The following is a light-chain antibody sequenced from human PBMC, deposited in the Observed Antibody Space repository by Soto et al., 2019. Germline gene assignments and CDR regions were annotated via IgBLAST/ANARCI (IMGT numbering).Light chain of an antibody. CDR3: SSYPRYYTWV. V-gene: IGLV2-14*01. J-gene: IGLJ3*02. CDR1: SSDIGGDDF. Sequence: QSALTQPASVSGSPGQSITISCTGSSSDIGGDDFVAWYQQHPGKAPKILIYEVSNRPSGVSNRFSGSKSGYTASLTISGLQAEDEADYYCSSYPRYYTWVFGGGTKRTVL. CDR2: EVS.